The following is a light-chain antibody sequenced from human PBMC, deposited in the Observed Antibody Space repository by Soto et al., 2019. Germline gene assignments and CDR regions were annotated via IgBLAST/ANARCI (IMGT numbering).Light chain of an antibody. CDR2: DAS. CDR1: QTVRNNY. CDR3: LQDYNYPLT. Sequence: EFVLTQSPGTLSLSPGERATLSCRASQTVRNNYLAWYQQKPGQAPRLLIYDASSRATGIPARFSGSGFGTDFTLTISSLQPEDFATYYCLQDYNYPLTFSGGTKVDIK. V-gene: IGKV3-20*01. J-gene: IGKJ4*01.